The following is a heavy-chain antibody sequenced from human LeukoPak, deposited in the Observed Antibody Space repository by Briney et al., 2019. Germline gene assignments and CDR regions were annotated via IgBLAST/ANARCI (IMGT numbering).Heavy chain of an antibody. D-gene: IGHD6-19*01. V-gene: IGHV4-39*01. CDR1: GGSISSSSYY. CDR3: ASQWLADY. Sequence: PSETLSLTCTVSGGSISSSSYYWGWIRQPPGKGLEWIGSIYYSGSTYHNPSLKSRVTISVGTSKNQFSLKLSSVTAADTAVYYCASQWLADYWGQGTLVTVSS. J-gene: IGHJ4*02. CDR2: IYYSGST.